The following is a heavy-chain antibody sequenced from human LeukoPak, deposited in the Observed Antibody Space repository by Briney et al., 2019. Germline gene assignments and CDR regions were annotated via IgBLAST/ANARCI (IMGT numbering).Heavy chain of an antibody. Sequence: ASVKVSCKASGFTFTSSAVQWVRQARGQRLEWIGWIVVGSGNTNYAQKFQERVTITSDIYTSTAYMELSRQRYEDTDVYYCAAVRRGSYYKAEDYWGQATLVTVSS. CDR1: GFTFTSSA. J-gene: IGHJ4*02. CDR3: AAVRRGSYYKAEDY. D-gene: IGHD3-10*01. CDR2: IVVGSGNT. V-gene: IGHV1-58*01.